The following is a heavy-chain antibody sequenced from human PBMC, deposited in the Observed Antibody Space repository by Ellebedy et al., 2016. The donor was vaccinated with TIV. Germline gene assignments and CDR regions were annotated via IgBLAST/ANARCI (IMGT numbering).Heavy chain of an antibody. V-gene: IGHV4-4*02. CDR1: HGSISRDNW. D-gene: IGHD5-18*01. CDR2: IYHSGTT. J-gene: IGHJ4*01. Sequence: SETLSLTCDVSHGSISRDNWWIWVRQPPGKGLEWIGEIYHSGTTNSNPSLKSRVIISVDKSRDQFSLKLTSVTAADTAVYYCARGGYSYGIDYWGHGTLVTVSS. CDR3: ARGGYSYGIDY.